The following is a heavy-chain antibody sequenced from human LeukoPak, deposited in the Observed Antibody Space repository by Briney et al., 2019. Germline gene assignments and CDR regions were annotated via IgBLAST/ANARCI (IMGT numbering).Heavy chain of an antibody. J-gene: IGHJ6*03. Sequence: GGPLSLSFFAFAFTANNHFCSWFGQPPEKGRDGVSLIDRRGNTYYADSVKGRFTISTDTSKNSVYLQMTSLRAEDTAIYYCAKRQEVIKYVPPNYYYYYYMDVWGKGTTVTVSS. CDR2: IDRRGNT. CDR1: AFTANNHF. D-gene: IGHD3-22*01. V-gene: IGHV3-53*01. CDR3: AKRQEVIKYVPPNYYYYYYMDV.